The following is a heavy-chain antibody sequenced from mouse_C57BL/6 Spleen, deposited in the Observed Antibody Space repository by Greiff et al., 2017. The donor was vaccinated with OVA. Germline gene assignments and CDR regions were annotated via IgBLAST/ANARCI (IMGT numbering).Heavy chain of an antibody. CDR1: GYTFTSYW. V-gene: IGHV1-61*01. CDR2: IYPSDSET. J-gene: IGHJ1*03. Sequence: QVQLQQPGAELVRPGSSVKLSCKASGYTFTSYWMDWVKQRPGQGLEWIGNIYPSDSETHYNQKFKDKATLTVDKSSSTAYMQLSSLTSEDSAVYYCAREVYYYGSSYRVFDVWGTGTTVTVSS. D-gene: IGHD1-1*01. CDR3: AREVYYYGSSYRVFDV.